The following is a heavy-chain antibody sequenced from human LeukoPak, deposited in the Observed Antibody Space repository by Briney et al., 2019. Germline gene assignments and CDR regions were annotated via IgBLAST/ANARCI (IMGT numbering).Heavy chain of an antibody. Sequence: GGPLRLSCAASGFTFSSYGMHWVRQAPGKGLEWVAFIRYDGSNKYYADSVKGRFTISRDNSKNTLYLQMNSLRAEDTAVYYCANFPVAGTRRDDYWGQGTLVTVSS. J-gene: IGHJ4*02. D-gene: IGHD6-19*01. CDR1: GFTFSSYG. CDR3: ANFPVAGTRRDDY. CDR2: IRYDGSNK. V-gene: IGHV3-30*02.